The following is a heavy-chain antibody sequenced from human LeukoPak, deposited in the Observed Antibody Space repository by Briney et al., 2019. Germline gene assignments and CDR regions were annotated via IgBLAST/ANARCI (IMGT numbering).Heavy chain of an antibody. D-gene: IGHD2-2*02. CDR1: GYTFTGYY. V-gene: IGHV1-46*01. CDR3: ARVAAEVVGVPGAIGFGWLRRDCYYMDV. CDR2: INPSGGST. J-gene: IGHJ6*03. Sequence: ASVKVSCKASGYTFTGYYIHWVRQAPGEGLEWMGIINPSGGSTSYAQKFQGRVTMTRDMSTSTVYMELCSLRSEDTAVYYCARVAAEVVGVPGAIGFGWLRRDCYYMDVWGKGTTVTVSS.